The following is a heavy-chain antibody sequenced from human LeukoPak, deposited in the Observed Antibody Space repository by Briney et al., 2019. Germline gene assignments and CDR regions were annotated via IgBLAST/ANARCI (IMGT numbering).Heavy chain of an antibody. D-gene: IGHD3-9*01. CDR2: IWYDGSNK. Sequence: GGSLRLSCAASGFAFSSYGMHWVRQAPGKGLEWVAVIWYDGSNKYYTDSVKGRFTISRDNSKNTLYLQMSSLRAEDTAVYYCVKGMTGDYWYFDLWGRGTLVTVSS. CDR3: VKGMTGDYWYFDL. V-gene: IGHV3-30*02. CDR1: GFAFSSYG. J-gene: IGHJ2*01.